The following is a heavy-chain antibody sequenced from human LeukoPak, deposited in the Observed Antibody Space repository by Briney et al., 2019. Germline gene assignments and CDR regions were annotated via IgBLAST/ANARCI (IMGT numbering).Heavy chain of an antibody. J-gene: IGHJ4*02. CDR3: ARDYSSSSGYFDY. D-gene: IGHD6-6*01. CDR2: INPNSGDT. Sequence: GASVTVSCTASGYTFTVYYMHWVRQAPGQGLEWMGWINPNSGDTNYAEKFQGRVTMTRDTSISTAYMDLRRLRSDDTAVYYCARDYSSSSGYFDYWGQGTLVTVSS. CDR1: GYTFTVYY. V-gene: IGHV1-2*02.